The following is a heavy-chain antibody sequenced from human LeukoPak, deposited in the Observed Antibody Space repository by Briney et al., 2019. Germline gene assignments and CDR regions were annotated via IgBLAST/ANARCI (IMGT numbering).Heavy chain of an antibody. CDR1: GHTFTGYY. V-gene: IGHV1-2*02. J-gene: IGHJ4*02. CDR3: ARAYGGNSGLFDY. CDR2: INPNSGGT. D-gene: IGHD4-23*01. Sequence: GASVKVSCKASGHTFTGYYMHWVRQAPGQGLEWMGWINPNSGGTNYAQKFQGRVTMTRDTSISTAYMELSRLRSDDTAVYYCARAYGGNSGLFDYWGQGTLVTVSS.